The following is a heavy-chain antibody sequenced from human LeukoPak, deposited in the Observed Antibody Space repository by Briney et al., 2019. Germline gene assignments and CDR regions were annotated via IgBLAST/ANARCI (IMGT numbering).Heavy chain of an antibody. J-gene: IGHJ4*02. Sequence: GGSLRLSCAASGFTFSSYAMSWVRQAPGKGLEWVSAISGSGGSTYYADSVKGRFTISRDNSKNTLYLQMNSLRAEDTAVYYCAKARKNIVATIEDYWGQGTLVTVSS. CDR1: GFTFSSYA. CDR3: AKARKNIVATIEDY. CDR2: ISGSGGST. V-gene: IGHV3-23*01. D-gene: IGHD5-12*01.